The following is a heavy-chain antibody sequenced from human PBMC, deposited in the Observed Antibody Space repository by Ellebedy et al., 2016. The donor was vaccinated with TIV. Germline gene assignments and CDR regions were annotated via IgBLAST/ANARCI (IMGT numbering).Heavy chain of an antibody. J-gene: IGHJ5*02. V-gene: IGHV3-33*08. D-gene: IGHD2-2*03. CDR2: IWYDGSTA. Sequence: PGGSLRLSCAASGFTFSSYGMHWVRQAPGKGLEWVALIWYDGSTAHYADSVRGRFTISRDNSKDTLYLQMTNLEAEDTAIYYCARDFGYAHGFYNWFHPWGQGTLVTVSS. CDR3: ARDFGYAHGFYNWFHP. CDR1: GFTFSSYG.